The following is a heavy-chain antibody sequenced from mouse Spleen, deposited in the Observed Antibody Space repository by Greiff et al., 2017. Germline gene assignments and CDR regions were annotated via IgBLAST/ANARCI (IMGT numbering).Heavy chain of an antibody. D-gene: IGHD2-14*01. V-gene: IGHV5-6*01. CDR2: ISSGGSYT. CDR3: ARGYDGGYWYFDV. Sequence: EVLLVESGGDLVKPGGSLKLSCAASGFTFSSYGMSWVRQTPDKRLEWVATISSGGSYTYYQDSVKGRFTISRDNAKNTLYLQMSSLKSEDTAMYYCARGYDGGYWYFDVWGAGTTVTVSS. CDR1: GFTFSSYG. J-gene: IGHJ1*01.